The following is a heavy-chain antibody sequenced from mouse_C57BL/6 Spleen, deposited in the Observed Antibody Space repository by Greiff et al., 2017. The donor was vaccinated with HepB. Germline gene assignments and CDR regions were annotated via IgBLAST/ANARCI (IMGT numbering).Heavy chain of an antibody. Sequence: EVQLVESGGGLVKPGGSLKLSCAASGFTFSSYAMSWVRQTPEKRLEWVATISDGGRYTYYPENVKGRSTISRDNAKNNLYLQMSHLKSEDTAMYYCAREVGAYWGQGTLVTVSA. CDR1: GFTFSSYA. V-gene: IGHV5-4*01. CDR3: AREVGAY. J-gene: IGHJ3*01. D-gene: IGHD1-1*02. CDR2: ISDGGRYT.